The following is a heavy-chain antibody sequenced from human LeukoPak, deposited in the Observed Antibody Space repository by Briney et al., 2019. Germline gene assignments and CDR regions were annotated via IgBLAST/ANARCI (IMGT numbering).Heavy chain of an antibody. CDR1: GFTFSSYS. V-gene: IGHV3-21*01. CDR2: ISSSSSYI. Sequence: KSGGSLRLSCAASGFTFSSYSMNWVRQAPGKGLEWVSSISSSSSYIYYADSVKGRFTISRDNAKNSLYLQMNSLRAEDTAVYYCARDLKASGSGSYEGYWGQGTLVIVSS. CDR3: ARDLKASGSGSYEGY. D-gene: IGHD3-10*01. J-gene: IGHJ4*02.